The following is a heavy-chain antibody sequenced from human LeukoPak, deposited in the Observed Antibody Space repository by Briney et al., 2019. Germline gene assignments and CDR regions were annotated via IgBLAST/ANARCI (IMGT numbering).Heavy chain of an antibody. Sequence: GGSLRLSCAASGFTFSSYAMHWVRQAPGKGLEWVAVISYDGSNKYYADSVKGRFTISRDNSKNTLYLQMNSLRAEDTALYYCAKDISGWYRGFGYWGQGTLVTVSS. CDR1: GFTFSSYA. CDR3: AKDISGWYRGFGY. CDR2: ISYDGSNK. V-gene: IGHV3-30*04. J-gene: IGHJ4*02. D-gene: IGHD6-19*01.